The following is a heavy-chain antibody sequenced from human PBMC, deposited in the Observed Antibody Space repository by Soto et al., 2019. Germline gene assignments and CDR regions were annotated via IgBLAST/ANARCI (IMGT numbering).Heavy chain of an antibody. D-gene: IGHD6-13*01. CDR3: ERDGNRIEADNWFDP. Sequence: ASVKVSCKASGYTFTSYGISWVRQAPGQGLEWMGWISAYNGNTNYAQKLQGRVTMTTDTSTSTAYMELRSLRSDDTAVYYCERDGNRIEADNWFDPWGQGTLVTVSS. CDR1: GYTFTSYG. V-gene: IGHV1-18*01. J-gene: IGHJ5*02. CDR2: ISAYNGNT.